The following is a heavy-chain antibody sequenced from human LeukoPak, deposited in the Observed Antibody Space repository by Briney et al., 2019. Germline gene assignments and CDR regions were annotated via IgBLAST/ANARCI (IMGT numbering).Heavy chain of an antibody. CDR3: ARVGSSWYGNYFDY. CDR1: GYTFTNYY. J-gene: IGHJ4*02. D-gene: IGHD6-13*01. Sequence: ASVKVSCKASGYTFTNYYMHWVRQAPGQGLEWMGLINPSGGSTSYAEKFQGRVIMTRDMSTTTDYMELSSLRSEDTAVYYCARVGSSWYGNYFDYWGQGTLVTVSS. CDR2: INPSGGST. V-gene: IGHV1-46*01.